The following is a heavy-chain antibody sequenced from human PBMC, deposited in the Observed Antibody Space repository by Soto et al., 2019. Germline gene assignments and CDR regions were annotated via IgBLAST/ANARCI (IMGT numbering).Heavy chain of an antibody. CDR3: AKGGAYYYYYYMDV. CDR2: IYYSGST. J-gene: IGHJ6*03. Sequence: SETLSLTCTVSGGSISSYYWSWIRQPPGKGLEWIGYIYYSGSTNYNPSLKSRVTISVDTSKNQFSLKLSSVTAADTAVYYCAKGGAYYYYYYMDVWGKGTTVTVSS. D-gene: IGHD1-26*01. CDR1: GGSISSYY. V-gene: IGHV4-59*08.